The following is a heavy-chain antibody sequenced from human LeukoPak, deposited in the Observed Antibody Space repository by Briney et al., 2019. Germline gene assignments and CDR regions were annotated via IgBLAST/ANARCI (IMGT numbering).Heavy chain of an antibody. J-gene: IGHJ4*02. CDR3: ARDSGYSSSWQ. D-gene: IGHD6-13*01. Sequence: GGSLRLSCAASGFTFSDYYMSWIRQAPGQGLEWVSYMSSSGSTIYYADSVKGRFTISRDNAKNSLYLQMNSLRAEDTAVYYCARDSGYSSSWQWGQGTLVTVSS. CDR2: MSSSGSTI. CDR1: GFTFSDYY. V-gene: IGHV3-11*04.